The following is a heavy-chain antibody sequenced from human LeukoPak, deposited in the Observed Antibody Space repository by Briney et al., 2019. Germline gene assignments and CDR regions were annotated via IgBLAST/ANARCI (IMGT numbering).Heavy chain of an antibody. J-gene: IGHJ5*02. Sequence: SETLSLTCAVYGGSFSGYYWSWIRQPPGKGLEGIGNIHHRGSINYNPSLKSRVTISVDTSKNQFSLKLTSVTAADTAMYYCARVGDFWSGMGWFGPWGQGSLVTVSS. CDR3: ARVGDFWSGMGWFGP. V-gene: IGHV4-34*01. CDR1: GGSFSGYY. CDR2: IHHRGSI. D-gene: IGHD3-3*01.